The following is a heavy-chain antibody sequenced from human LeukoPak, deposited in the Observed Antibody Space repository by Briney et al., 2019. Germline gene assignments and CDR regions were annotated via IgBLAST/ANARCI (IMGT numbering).Heavy chain of an antibody. Sequence: GGSLRLSCAASGFTFSSYWMSWVRQAPGKGLEWVANIKQDGSEKYYVDSVKGRFTISRDNAKNSLYLQMNSLRAEDTAVYYCARDGEGVPAAMYYWGQGTLVTVSS. CDR1: GFTFSSYW. CDR3: ARDGEGVPAAMYY. V-gene: IGHV3-7*01. CDR2: IKQDGSEK. J-gene: IGHJ4*02. D-gene: IGHD2-2*01.